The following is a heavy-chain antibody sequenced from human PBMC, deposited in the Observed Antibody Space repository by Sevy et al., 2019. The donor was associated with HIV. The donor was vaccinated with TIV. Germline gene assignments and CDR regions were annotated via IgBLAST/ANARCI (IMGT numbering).Heavy chain of an antibody. CDR2: INQNGSEI. CDR3: AINSDYGMDA. D-gene: IGHD4-4*01. CDR1: GLTFSNYW. V-gene: IGHV3-7*01. Sequence: GGCLRLSCVVSGLTFSNYWMSWVRQAPGKGLEWVANINQNGSEIYSVDSVKGRFTFSRDNAKNSVYLQMNSLRAEDTAVYYCAINSDYGMDAWGQGTTVTVSS. J-gene: IGHJ6*02.